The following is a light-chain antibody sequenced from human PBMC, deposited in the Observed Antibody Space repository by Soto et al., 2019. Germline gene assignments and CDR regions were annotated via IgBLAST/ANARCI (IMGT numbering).Light chain of an antibody. CDR2: AAS. J-gene: IGKJ1*01. CDR3: QQSYSTPWT. CDR1: QSISSY. Sequence: DIQMTQSPSSLSASVGDRVTITCRASQSISSYLNWYQQTPGKAPKLLIYAASSLQSGVPSRFSGSGSATDFTLNISSLQPEDFATYYCQQSYSTPWTFGQGTKVEIK. V-gene: IGKV1-39*01.